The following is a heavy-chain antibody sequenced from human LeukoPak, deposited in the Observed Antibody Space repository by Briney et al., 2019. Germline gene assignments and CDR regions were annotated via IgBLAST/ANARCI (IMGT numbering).Heavy chain of an antibody. CDR1: GGSISSSSYY. Sequence: PSETLSLTCTVSGGSISSSSYYWGWIRQPPGKGLEWIGSIYYSGSTYYNPSLKGRVTISVDTSKNQFSLKLSSVTAADTAVYYCARLDMGYSSSSGAHPYDSSGYYYFDYWGQGTLVTVSS. CDR2: IYYSGST. V-gene: IGHV4-39*01. J-gene: IGHJ4*02. CDR3: ARLDMGYSSSSGAHPYDSSGYYYFDY. D-gene: IGHD3-22*01.